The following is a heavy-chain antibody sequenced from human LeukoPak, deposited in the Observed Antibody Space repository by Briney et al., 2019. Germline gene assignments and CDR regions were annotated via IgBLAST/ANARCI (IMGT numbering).Heavy chain of an antibody. CDR2: IRGSGGST. D-gene: IGHD2-2*01. CDR1: GFTFSSYT. J-gene: IGHJ4*02. CDR3: AKDNVVVVPAAVDY. V-gene: IGHV3-23*01. Sequence: GSLRLSCPASGFTFSSYTMSWVRQAPGKGLEGVSAIRGSGGSTYYADYAKARFTISRDNPKNPLYLQMTSLRAEDTAVYSWAKDNVVVVPAAVDYWGQGTLVTVSS.